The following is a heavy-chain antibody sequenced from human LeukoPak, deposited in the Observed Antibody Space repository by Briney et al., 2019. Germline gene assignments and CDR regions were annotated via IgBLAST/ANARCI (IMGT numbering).Heavy chain of an antibody. J-gene: IGHJ4*02. CDR3: AKDVYSSGLVDY. Sequence: PGGSLRLSCVASGFTFSSYAMSWVRQAPGKGLEWVSRISGSGGSTYYADSVKGRFTISRDNSKNTLYLQMNSLRAEDTAVYYCAKDVYSSGLVDYWGQGTLVTVSS. CDR2: ISGSGGST. CDR1: GFTFSSYA. V-gene: IGHV3-23*01. D-gene: IGHD6-19*01.